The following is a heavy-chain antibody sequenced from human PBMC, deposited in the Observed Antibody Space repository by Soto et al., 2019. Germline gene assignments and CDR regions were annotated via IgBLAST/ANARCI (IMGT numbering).Heavy chain of an antibody. CDR2: ISGSGGST. CDR1: GFTFSNYA. V-gene: IGHV3-23*01. J-gene: IGHJ4*02. D-gene: IGHD2-2*03. Sequence: EVQLLESGGGLVQPGGSLRLSCAASGFTFSNYAMTWVRQAPGKGLEWVSAISGSGGSTYYADSVKGRFTISRDNPKNTQYLHMNSLRAEDTAVYYCAKYPSQQIGWYWGQGPLVTVSS. CDR3: AKYPSQQIGWY.